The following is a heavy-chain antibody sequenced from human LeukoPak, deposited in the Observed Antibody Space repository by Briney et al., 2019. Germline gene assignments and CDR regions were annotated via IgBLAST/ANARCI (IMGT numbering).Heavy chain of an antibody. CDR3: AKGLLWFGELLHRPFDY. Sequence: GGSLRLSCAASGFTFSSYSMNWVRQAPGKGLEWVSFISSSSSYIYYADSVKGRFTISRDNAKNSLYLQMNSLRAEDTAVYYCAKGLLWFGELLHRPFDYWGQGTLVTVSS. CDR2: ISSSSSYI. CDR1: GFTFSSYS. D-gene: IGHD3-10*01. J-gene: IGHJ4*02. V-gene: IGHV3-21*01.